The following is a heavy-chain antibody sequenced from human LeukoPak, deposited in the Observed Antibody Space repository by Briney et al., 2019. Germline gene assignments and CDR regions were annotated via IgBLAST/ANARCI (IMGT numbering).Heavy chain of an antibody. CDR3: ARHSPQPHVDAGIPREGPDH. CDR1: GYNFTTYW. V-gene: IGHV5-51*01. D-gene: IGHD2-2*02. J-gene: IGHJ4*02. CDR2: IYPGDSDT. Sequence: GESLKISCEGSGYNFTTYWIGWVRQMPGKGLEWMGIIYPGDSDTKYSPSFQGQVTMSADNSINTAFLQWSSLKASDTAMYYCARHSPQPHVDAGIPREGPDHWGQGTLVTVSS.